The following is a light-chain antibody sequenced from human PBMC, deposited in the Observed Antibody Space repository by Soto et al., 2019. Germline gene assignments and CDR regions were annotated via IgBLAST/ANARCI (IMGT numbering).Light chain of an antibody. CDR1: QSVSIS. J-gene: IGKJ4*01. CDR3: QQRSNWPLT. V-gene: IGKV3-11*01. Sequence: EIVLTQSPATLSLSPGDRATLSCRASQSVSISLAWYQQKPGQAPRLLIYGASNRATGIPARFSGSGSGTDFTLTISSLEPEDFAVYYCQQRSNWPLTFGGGTKVEIK. CDR2: GAS.